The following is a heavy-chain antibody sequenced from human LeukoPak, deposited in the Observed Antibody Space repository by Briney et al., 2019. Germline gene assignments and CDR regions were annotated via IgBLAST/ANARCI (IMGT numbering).Heavy chain of an antibody. J-gene: IGHJ4*02. CDR2: INHSGST. Sequence: SETLSLTCAVYGGSFSGYYWSWIRQPPGKGLEWSGEINHSGSTNYNPSLKSRVTISVDTSKNQFSLKLSSVTAADTAVYYCARSHYYFDYWGQGTLVTVSS. CDR1: GGSFSGYY. CDR3: ARSHYYFDY. V-gene: IGHV4-34*01.